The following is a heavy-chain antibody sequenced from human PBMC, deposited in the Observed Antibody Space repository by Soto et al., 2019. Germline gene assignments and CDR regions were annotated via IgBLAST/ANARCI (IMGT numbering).Heavy chain of an antibody. CDR3: AKTPGVILVVTSFDH. V-gene: IGHV3-9*01. CDR1: GSTIDDYA. J-gene: IGHJ4*02. CDR2: IFWVGGGT. D-gene: IGHD3-22*01. Sequence: EVQVVESGGGLVQPGGSLTLSCVVSGSTIDDYAMHWVRQVPGKGLEWVSGIFWVGGGTGYADSVKGRFTISRDRAKNSLSLQMNSLRIEDTAVYYCAKTPGVILVVTSFDHWGQGTLVTVSS.